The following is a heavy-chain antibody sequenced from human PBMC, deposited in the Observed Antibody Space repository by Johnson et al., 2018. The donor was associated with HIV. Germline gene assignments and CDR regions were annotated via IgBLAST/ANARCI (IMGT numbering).Heavy chain of an antibody. CDR2: IYSGGST. V-gene: IGHV3-66*04. J-gene: IGHJ3*02. D-gene: IGHD3-22*01. CDR1: GFTVSSNY. Sequence: VQLVESGGGLVQPGGSLRLSCAASGFTVSSNYMSWVRQAPGKGLEWVSVIYSGGSTYYADSVKGRFTISRDNAKNSLYLQMNSLIAEDTALYYCARQHYFDSSGQGGGLDIWGQGTMVTVSS. CDR3: ARQHYFDSSGQGGGLDI.